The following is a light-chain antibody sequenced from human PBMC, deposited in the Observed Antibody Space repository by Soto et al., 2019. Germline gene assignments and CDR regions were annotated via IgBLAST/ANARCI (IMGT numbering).Light chain of an antibody. J-gene: IGLJ1*01. V-gene: IGLV2-23*02. Sequence: QSVLTQPASVSGSPGQSITISCTGTSSDVGSYNLVSWYQQHPGKAPKLMIYEVSKRPSGVSNRFYGSKSGNMASLTISGLQAEDEADYYCCSYAGSSTPYVFGTGTKVTVL. CDR1: SSDVGSYNL. CDR2: EVS. CDR3: CSYAGSSTPYV.